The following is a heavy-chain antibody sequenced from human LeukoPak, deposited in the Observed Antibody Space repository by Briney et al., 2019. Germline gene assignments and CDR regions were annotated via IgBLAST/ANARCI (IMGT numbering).Heavy chain of an antibody. D-gene: IGHD2-15*01. CDR2: INHSGST. Sequence: SETLSLTCAVYGGSFSGYYWSWIRQPPGKGLEWIGEINHSGSTNYNPSLKSRVAMSLDTSKNQFSLKLSSVTAADTAVYYCARRYCSGGSCYSFRGDWFDPWGQGTLVTVSS. CDR1: GGSFSGYY. J-gene: IGHJ5*02. CDR3: ARRYCSGGSCYSFRGDWFDP. V-gene: IGHV4-34*01.